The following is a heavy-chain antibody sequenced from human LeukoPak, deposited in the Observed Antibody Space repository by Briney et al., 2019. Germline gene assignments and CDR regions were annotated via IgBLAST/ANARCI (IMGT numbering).Heavy chain of an antibody. CDR2: VYTSGST. V-gene: IGHV4-61*02. CDR3: AKDGSGAYFHTWFDP. D-gene: IGHD3-16*01. Sequence: SQTLSLTCTVSGASISSGSYYWSWIRQPAGKGLEWIGRVYTSGSTYYNPSLKSRVTMSIDTSKNQFSLKLISITAADTAVYYCAKDGSGAYFHTWFDPWGQGTLVTVSS. CDR1: GASISSGSYY. J-gene: IGHJ5*02.